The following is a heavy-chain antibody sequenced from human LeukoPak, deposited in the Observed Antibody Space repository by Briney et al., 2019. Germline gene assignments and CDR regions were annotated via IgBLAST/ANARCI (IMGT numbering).Heavy chain of an antibody. Sequence: SETLSLTCTVSGYSISSGYYWGWIRQPPGKGLEWIGSIYHSGSTYYNPSLKSRVTISVDTSKNQFSLKLSSVTAADTAVYYCASTYYYGSGSLNWFDPWGQGTLVTVSS. CDR1: GYSISSGYY. CDR2: IYHSGST. V-gene: IGHV4-38-2*02. J-gene: IGHJ5*02. D-gene: IGHD3-10*01. CDR3: ASTYYYGSGSLNWFDP.